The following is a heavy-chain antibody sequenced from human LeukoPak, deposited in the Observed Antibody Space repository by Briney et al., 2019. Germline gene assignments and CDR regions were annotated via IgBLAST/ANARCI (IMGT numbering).Heavy chain of an antibody. CDR3: ARDLSFWSGPIRYYFDY. CDR2: ISSSSSYI. D-gene: IGHD3-3*01. V-gene: IGHV3-21*01. Sequence: PGGSLRLSCAASGFTFSSYNMNWVRQAPGKGLEWVSSISSSSSYIYYADSVKGRFTISRDNAKNSLYLQMNSLRAEDTAVYYCARDLSFWSGPIRYYFDYWGQGTLVTVSS. J-gene: IGHJ4*02. CDR1: GFTFSSYN.